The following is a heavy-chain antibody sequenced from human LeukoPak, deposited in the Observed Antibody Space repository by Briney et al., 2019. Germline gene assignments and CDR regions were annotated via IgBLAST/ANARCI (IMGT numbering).Heavy chain of an antibody. CDR3: ARAVIAAAGPHFDY. V-gene: IGHV4-34*01. CDR1: GVSFSGYY. J-gene: IGHJ4*02. D-gene: IGHD6-13*01. Sequence: PSQSLSLTCAVYGVSFSGYYRSWVRQPPGKGLEWIGEINHSGSTNYNPSLKSRVTISVDTSNNQSSLKLSSVTAADTAVYYCARAVIAAAGPHFDYWGQGTLVTVSS. CDR2: INHSGST.